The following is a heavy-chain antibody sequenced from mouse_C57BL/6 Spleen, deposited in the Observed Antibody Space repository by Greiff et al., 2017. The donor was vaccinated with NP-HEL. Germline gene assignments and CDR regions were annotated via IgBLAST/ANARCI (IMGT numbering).Heavy chain of an antibody. D-gene: IGHD3-2*02. J-gene: IGHJ4*01. CDR2: ISFSGST. CDR3: ARTAQATLYAMDY. CDR1: GYSITSGYD. Sequence: EVQLVESGPGMVKPSQSLSLTCTVTGYSITSGYDWHWIRHFPGNKLEWMGYISFSGSTNYNPSLKSRISITHDTSKNHFFLKLNSVTTEDTATYYCARTAQATLYAMDYWGQGTSVTVSS. V-gene: IGHV3-1*01.